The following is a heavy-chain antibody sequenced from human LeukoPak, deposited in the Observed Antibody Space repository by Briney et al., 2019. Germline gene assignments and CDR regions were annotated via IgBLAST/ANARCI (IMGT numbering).Heavy chain of an antibody. CDR3: ARGLRFLEWLTQDY. D-gene: IGHD3-3*01. CDR2: IYYSGST. V-gene: IGHV4-59*01. CDR1: GGSISSYY. Sequence: PSETLSLTCTVSGGSISSYYWSWIRQPPGKGLKWIGYIYYSGSTNYNPSLKSRVTISVDTSKNQFSLKLSSVTAADTAVYYCARGLRFLEWLTQDYWGQGTLVTVSS. J-gene: IGHJ4*02.